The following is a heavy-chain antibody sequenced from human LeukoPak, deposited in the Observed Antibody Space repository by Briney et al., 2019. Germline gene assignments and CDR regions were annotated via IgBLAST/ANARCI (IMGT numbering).Heavy chain of an antibody. Sequence: GGSLRLSCAASGFTVSSNYMSWVRQAPGKGLEWVSVIYSGGSTYYADSVKGRFTISRDNSKNTLYLQMNSLRAEDTAVYYCASRVRGGDFSFDYWGQGTLVTVSS. CDR2: IYSGGST. CDR1: GFTVSSNY. V-gene: IGHV3-53*01. J-gene: IGHJ4*02. CDR3: ASRVRGGDFSFDY. D-gene: IGHD2-21*02.